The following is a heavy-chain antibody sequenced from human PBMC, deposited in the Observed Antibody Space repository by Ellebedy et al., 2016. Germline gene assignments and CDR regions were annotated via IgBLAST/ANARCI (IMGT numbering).Heavy chain of an antibody. Sequence: ASVKVSXXASGYTFTGYYMHWVRQAPGQGLEWMGWINPNSGGTNYAQKFQGRVTMTRDTSISTAYMELSRLRSDDTAVYYCARDHLRYFDWLLHYGMDVWGQGTTVTVSS. CDR1: GYTFTGYY. J-gene: IGHJ6*02. CDR3: ARDHLRYFDWLLHYGMDV. V-gene: IGHV1-2*02. D-gene: IGHD3-9*01. CDR2: INPNSGGT.